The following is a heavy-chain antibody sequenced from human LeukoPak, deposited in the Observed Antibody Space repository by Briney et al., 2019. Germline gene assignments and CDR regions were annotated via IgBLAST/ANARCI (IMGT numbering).Heavy chain of an antibody. CDR2: IKSKDDGETI. V-gene: IGHV3-15*01. Sequence: GGSPRLSCVASGITFSNYWMSWVRQAPGKGLEWVGRIKSKDDGETIDYNTPVKGRFTISRDDSKNTLYLEMNSLKNEDTAMYYCTVRSSIWSQGTLVTVSS. CDR1: GITFSNYW. D-gene: IGHD6-13*01. J-gene: IGHJ4*02. CDR3: TVRSSI.